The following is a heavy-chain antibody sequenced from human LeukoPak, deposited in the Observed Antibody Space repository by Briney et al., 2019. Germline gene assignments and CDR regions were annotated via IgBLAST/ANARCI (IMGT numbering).Heavy chain of an antibody. Sequence: GGSLRLSCAVAGFTFSNYAITWVRQAPGKGLEWVSTITGSDDARYYGDSVRGRFTIYRDTSTNTLYLHMSTLRVEDTAVYHCARRMHSSSWYNYFDLWGQGILVTVSS. CDR1: GFTFSNYA. CDR2: ITGSDDAR. D-gene: IGHD6-13*01. CDR3: ARRMHSSSWYNYFDL. J-gene: IGHJ4*02. V-gene: IGHV3-23*01.